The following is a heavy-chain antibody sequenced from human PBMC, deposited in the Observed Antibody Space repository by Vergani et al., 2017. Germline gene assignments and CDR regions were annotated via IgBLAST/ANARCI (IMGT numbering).Heavy chain of an antibody. CDR1: GGSISSSSYY. CDR3: AGLACFDFWSGRHGVLSWYFDL. D-gene: IGHD3-3*01. CDR2: IYYSGST. V-gene: IGHV4-39*01. Sequence: QLQLQESGPGLVKPSETLSLTCTVSGGSISSSSYYWGWIRQPPGKGLEWIGSIYYSGSTYYNPSLKSRVTISVDTSKNQFSLKLSSVTAADTAVYYCAGLACFDFWSGRHGVLSWYFDLWGRGTLVTVSS. J-gene: IGHJ2*01.